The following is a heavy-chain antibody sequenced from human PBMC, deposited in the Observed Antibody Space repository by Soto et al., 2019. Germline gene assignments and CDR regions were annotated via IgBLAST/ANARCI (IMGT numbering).Heavy chain of an antibody. V-gene: IGHV1-2*04. CDR1: GYTFTNYG. D-gene: IGHD3-10*01. CDR3: ARDYYGSGMHFDY. Sequence: GASVKVSCKASGYTFTNYGISWVRQAPGQGLEWMGWINPNSGGTNYAQKFQGWVTMTRDTSISTAYMELSRLRSDDTAVYYCARDYYGSGMHFDYWGQGTLVTVSS. CDR2: INPNSGGT. J-gene: IGHJ4*02.